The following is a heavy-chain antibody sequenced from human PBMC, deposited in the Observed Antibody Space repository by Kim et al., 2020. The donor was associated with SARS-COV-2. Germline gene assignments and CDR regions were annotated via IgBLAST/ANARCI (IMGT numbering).Heavy chain of an antibody. D-gene: IGHD3-16*01. V-gene: IGHV3-33*06. CDR2: VWYDGTNK. CDR3: AKDSNDDYVWGSFDY. Sequence: GGSLRLSCVASGFSFSSYGMHWVRQAPGKGLEWVSIVWYDGTNKYYADSVKGRFTISRDNSKNTMYLQMNSLRDEDTAVYYCAKDSNDDYVWGSFDYWGQGTLVTVSS. CDR1: GFSFSSYG. J-gene: IGHJ4*02.